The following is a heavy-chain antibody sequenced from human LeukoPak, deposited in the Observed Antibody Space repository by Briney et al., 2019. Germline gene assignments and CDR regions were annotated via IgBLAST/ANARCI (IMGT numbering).Heavy chain of an antibody. V-gene: IGHV3-15*01. CDR3: TTENYSTSCYYFDY. CDR1: GFTFSNAW. Sequence: GGSLRLSGAASGFTFSNAWMSWVRQAPGKGLKWFGRIKSKTDGGTTDYAAPVKGRFTISRDDSKTTLYLQMNSLKTEDTAVYYCTTENYSTSCYYFDYWGQGTLVTVSS. CDR2: IKSKTDGGTT. J-gene: IGHJ4*02. D-gene: IGHD2-2*01.